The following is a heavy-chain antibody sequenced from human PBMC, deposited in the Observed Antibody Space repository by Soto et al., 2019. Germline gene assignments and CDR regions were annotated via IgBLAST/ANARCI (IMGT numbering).Heavy chain of an antibody. CDR3: ARVNMDYDFWSGYYKKAADNWFDP. CDR2: INAGNGNT. D-gene: IGHD3-3*01. Sequence: ASVKVSCKASGYTFTSYAMHWVRQAPGQRLERMRWINAGNGNTKYSQKFQGRVTITRDTSASTAYMELSSLRSEDTAVYYCARVNMDYDFWSGYYKKAADNWFDPWGQGTLVTVSS. J-gene: IGHJ5*02. V-gene: IGHV1-3*01. CDR1: GYTFTSYA.